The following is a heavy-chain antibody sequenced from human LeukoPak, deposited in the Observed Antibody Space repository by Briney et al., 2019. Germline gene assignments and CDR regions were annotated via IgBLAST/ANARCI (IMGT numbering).Heavy chain of an antibody. CDR3: ARFTNRITYNWFDP. Sequence: GASVKVSCKASGYTFTSYAMNWVRQAPGQGLEWMGWINTNTGNPTYAQGFTGRFVFSLDTSVSTAYLQISSLKAEDTAVYYCARFTNRITYNWFDPWGQGTLVTVSS. V-gene: IGHV7-4-1*02. J-gene: IGHJ5*02. CDR1: GYTFTSYA. D-gene: IGHD3-16*01. CDR2: INTNTGNP.